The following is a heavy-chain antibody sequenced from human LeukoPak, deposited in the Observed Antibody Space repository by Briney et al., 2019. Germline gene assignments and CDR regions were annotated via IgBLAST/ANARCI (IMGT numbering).Heavy chain of an antibody. J-gene: IGHJ5*02. CDR3: AREGRSLCSGGSCYRVGWFDP. CDR1: GYTFTGYY. D-gene: IGHD2-15*01. CDR2: INPNSGGT. Sequence: GASVKVSCKASGYTFTGYYMHWVRQAPGQGLEWMGWINPNSGGTNYAQKFQGRVTMTRDTSISTAYMELSRLRSDDTAVYYCAREGRSLCSGGSCYRVGWFDPWGQGTLVTVSS. V-gene: IGHV1-2*02.